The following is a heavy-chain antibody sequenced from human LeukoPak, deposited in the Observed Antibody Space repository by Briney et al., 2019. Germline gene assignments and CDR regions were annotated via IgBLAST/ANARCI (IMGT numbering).Heavy chain of an antibody. CDR1: GGSISSSNW. D-gene: IGHD6-13*01. Sequence: SETLSLTCAVSGGSISSSNWWSWVRQPPGKGLEWIGEIYHSGSTNYNPSLKSRVTISVDKSKNQFSLKLSSVTAADTAVYYCARWYSSSWYQYYMDVWGKGTTVTISS. CDR3: ARWYSSSWYQYYMDV. J-gene: IGHJ6*03. V-gene: IGHV4-4*02. CDR2: IYHSGST.